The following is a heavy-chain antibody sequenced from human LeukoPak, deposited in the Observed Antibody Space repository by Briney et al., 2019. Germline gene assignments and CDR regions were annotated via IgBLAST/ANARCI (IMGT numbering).Heavy chain of an antibody. CDR2: IYYSGST. J-gene: IGHJ3*02. CDR1: GGSISSSSYY. Sequence: SETLSLTCTVSGGSISSSSYYWGWIRQPPGKGLEWIGSIYYSGSTYYNPSLKSRVTISVDTSKNQFSLKLSSVTAADTAVYYCASNYYDGSGGGAFDTWGQGTMVTVSS. D-gene: IGHD3-22*01. V-gene: IGHV4-39*01. CDR3: ASNYYDGSGGGAFDT.